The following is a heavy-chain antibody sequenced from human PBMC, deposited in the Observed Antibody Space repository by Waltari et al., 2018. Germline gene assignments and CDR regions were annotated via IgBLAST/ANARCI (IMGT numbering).Heavy chain of an antibody. D-gene: IGHD2-15*01. J-gene: IGHJ4*02. Sequence: QVQLQESGPGLVKPSETLSLTCTVSGGSISSYYWSWIRQPPGKGLEWIGYIYYSGSTNYNPSLKSRVTISVDTSKNQFSLKLSSVTAADTAVYYCAGASRDGYSHYFDYWGQGTLVTVSS. CDR2: IYYSGST. CDR3: AGASRDGYSHYFDY. CDR1: GGSISSYY. V-gene: IGHV4-59*01.